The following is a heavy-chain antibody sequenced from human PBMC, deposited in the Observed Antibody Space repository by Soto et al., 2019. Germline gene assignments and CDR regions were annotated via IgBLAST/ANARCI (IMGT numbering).Heavy chain of an antibody. CDR3: ANRGYSSSWYTSYGMDV. J-gene: IGHJ6*02. Sequence: QVQLVESGGGLVKPGGSLRLSCAASGFTFSDYYMSWIRQAPGKGLEWVSYISSSSSYTHYADSVKGRFTISRDNAKNSLYLQMNSLRAEDTTVYYCANRGYSSSWYTSYGMDVWGQGTTVTVSS. CDR2: ISSSSSYT. V-gene: IGHV3-11*06. CDR1: GFTFSDYY. D-gene: IGHD6-13*01.